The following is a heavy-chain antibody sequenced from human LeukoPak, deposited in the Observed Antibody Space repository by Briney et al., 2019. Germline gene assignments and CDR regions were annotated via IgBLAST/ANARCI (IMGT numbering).Heavy chain of an antibody. Sequence: SETLSLTCTVSGFPINSGYYWGWIRQPPGKGLEWIGNIYHTGITHYNPSLKSRVTISVDTSKNQFSLKLSSVTATDAAVYYCARENYYGSGSYPDGRNYWGQGTLVTVSS. D-gene: IGHD3-10*01. CDR2: IYHTGIT. J-gene: IGHJ4*02. CDR1: GFPINSGYY. CDR3: ARENYYGSGSYPDGRNY. V-gene: IGHV4-38-2*02.